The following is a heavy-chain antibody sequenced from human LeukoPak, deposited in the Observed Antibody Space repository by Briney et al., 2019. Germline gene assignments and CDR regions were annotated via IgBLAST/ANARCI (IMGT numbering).Heavy chain of an antibody. CDR1: GFTFDDYA. D-gene: IGHD3-22*01. Sequence: SLRLSCAASGFTFDDYAMHWVRQAPGKGLEWVSGISWNSGSIGYADSVKGRFTISRDNAKNSLYLRMNSLRAEDTAVYYCARDKDYYYDSSGYHPYYYYGMDVWGQGTTVTVSS. J-gene: IGHJ6*02. CDR3: ARDKDYYYDSSGYHPYYYYGMDV. CDR2: ISWNSGSI. V-gene: IGHV3-9*01.